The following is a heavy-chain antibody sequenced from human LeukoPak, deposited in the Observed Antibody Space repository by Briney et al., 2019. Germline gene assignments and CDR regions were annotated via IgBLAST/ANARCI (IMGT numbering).Heavy chain of an antibody. Sequence: ASVMASCKAPGYTFPSYYMHWVRQTPGQGPEWMGIINPSGGSTSYAQKFQGRVTMTRDTSTSTVYMELSSLRSEDTAVYYCARDKEMATNLYYFDYWGQGTLVTVSS. CDR3: ARDKEMATNLYYFDY. CDR1: GYTFPSYY. D-gene: IGHD5-24*01. CDR2: INPSGGST. V-gene: IGHV1-46*01. J-gene: IGHJ4*02.